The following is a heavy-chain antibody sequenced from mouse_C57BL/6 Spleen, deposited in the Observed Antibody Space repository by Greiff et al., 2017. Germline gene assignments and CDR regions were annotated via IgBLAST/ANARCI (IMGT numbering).Heavy chain of an antibody. Sequence: QVQLQQPGAELVKPGASVKLSCKASGYTFTSYWMHWVKQRPGQGLEWIGMIHPNSGSTNYNEKFKSKATLTVDKSSSTAYMQLSSLTSEDSAVYYCARCDGSSCFDYWDQGTTLTVSS. V-gene: IGHV1-64*01. J-gene: IGHJ2*01. CDR3: ARCDGSSCFDY. D-gene: IGHD1-1*01. CDR2: IHPNSGST. CDR1: GYTFTSYW.